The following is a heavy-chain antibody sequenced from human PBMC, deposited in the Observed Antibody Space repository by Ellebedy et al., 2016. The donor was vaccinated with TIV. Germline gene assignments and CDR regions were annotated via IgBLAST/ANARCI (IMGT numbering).Heavy chain of an antibody. CDR3: ARDAFAGRYGMDV. V-gene: IGHV3-48*03. Sequence: PGGSLRLSCAASGFNFRSYEMNWVRQTPGKGLEWVSYISNTGDTIYYADSVKGRFTISRDNAKNSLYLQMNSLRAEDTAVYYCARDAFAGRYGMDVWGQGTTVAVSS. D-gene: IGHD1-26*01. CDR2: ISNTGDTI. CDR1: GFNFRSYE. J-gene: IGHJ6*02.